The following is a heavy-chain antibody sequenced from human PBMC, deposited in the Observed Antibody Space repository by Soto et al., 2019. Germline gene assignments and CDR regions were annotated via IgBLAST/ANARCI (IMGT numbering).Heavy chain of an antibody. J-gene: IGHJ4*02. Sequence: SETLSLTCTVSGGSVSRDYWSWIRQPPGKGLEWIGYTHNRGNTDYNPSLKSRVTISLDASRNEFSLSLRSVTAADTAVYYCAKGGWYEDHWGQGTLVTVSS. CDR3: AKGGWYEDH. D-gene: IGHD6-19*01. CDR2: THNRGNT. V-gene: IGHV4-59*08. CDR1: GGSVSRDY.